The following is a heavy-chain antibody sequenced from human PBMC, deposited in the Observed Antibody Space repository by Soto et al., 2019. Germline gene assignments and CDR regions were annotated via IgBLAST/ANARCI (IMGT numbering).Heavy chain of an antibody. D-gene: IGHD2-2*02. CDR1: GYTFTGYY. CDR2: INPNSGGT. J-gene: IGHJ3*02. V-gene: IGHV1-2*04. Sequence: GASVKVSCKASGYTFTGYYMHWVRQAPGQGLEWMGWINPNSGGTNYAQKFQGWVTMTRDTSISTAYMELSRLRSDDTAVYYCARGIVVVPAAIYEKDDAFDIWGQGTMVT. CDR3: ARGIVVVPAAIYEKDDAFDI.